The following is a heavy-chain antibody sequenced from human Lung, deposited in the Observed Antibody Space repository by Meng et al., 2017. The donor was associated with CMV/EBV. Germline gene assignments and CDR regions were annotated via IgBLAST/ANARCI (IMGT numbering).Heavy chain of an antibody. Sequence: YTFTDYGISWVRQAPGQGLEWMGWINSYNGNTNYAQKLQGRVTLTADTSTSTAYMELRSLRSDDTAVYYCARGGYSYGSHYYYGMDVWGQGTTVTVSS. CDR3: ARGGYSYGSHYYYGMDV. V-gene: IGHV1-18*01. CDR2: INSYNGNT. D-gene: IGHD5-18*01. J-gene: IGHJ6*02. CDR1: YTFTDYG.